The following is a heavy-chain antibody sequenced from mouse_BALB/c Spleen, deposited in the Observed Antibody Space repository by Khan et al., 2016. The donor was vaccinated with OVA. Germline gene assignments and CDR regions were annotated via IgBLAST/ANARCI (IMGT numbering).Heavy chain of an antibody. Sequence: EVELVESGGGLVQPGGSRKLSCAASGFTFSNYGMHWVRQAPEKGLGWVAFISGDTSTIYYADTVKGRFTISRDNPKNTLFLQMTSLMSEDTARYYCATSDFYGYYFDYWGPGTTLTVSS. CDR2: ISGDTSTI. CDR1: GFTFSNYG. J-gene: IGHJ2*01. V-gene: IGHV5-17*02. CDR3: ATSDFYGYYFDY. D-gene: IGHD1-1*01.